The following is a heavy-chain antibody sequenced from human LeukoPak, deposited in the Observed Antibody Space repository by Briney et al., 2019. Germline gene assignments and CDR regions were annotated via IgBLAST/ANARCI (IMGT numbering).Heavy chain of an antibody. CDR2: IKQDGSEK. V-gene: IGHV3-7*01. D-gene: IGHD5-24*01. J-gene: IGHJ4*02. CDR1: GFTFSSYW. CDR3: AREVEMATIYYFDY. Sequence: GGSLRLSWAASGFTFSSYWMSWVRQAPGKGLEWVANIKQDGSEKYYVDSVKGRFTISRDNAKNSLYLQMNSLRAEDTAVYYCAREVEMATIYYFDYWGQGTLVTVSS.